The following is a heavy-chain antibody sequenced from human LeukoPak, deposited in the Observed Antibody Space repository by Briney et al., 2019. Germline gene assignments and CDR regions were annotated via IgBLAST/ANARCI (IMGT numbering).Heavy chain of an antibody. J-gene: IGHJ4*02. V-gene: IGHV3-49*04. CDR1: GFTFGDYA. D-gene: IGHD3-16*01. CDR3: TRGGSYCGC. CDR2: IRSKAYGGTT. Sequence: PGGSLRLSCTASGFTFGDYAMSWVRQAPGKGLEWVGFIRSKAYGGTTEYAASVKGRFTISRDDSKSIAYLQMNSLKTEDTAVYYCTRGGSYCGCWGQGTLVTVSS.